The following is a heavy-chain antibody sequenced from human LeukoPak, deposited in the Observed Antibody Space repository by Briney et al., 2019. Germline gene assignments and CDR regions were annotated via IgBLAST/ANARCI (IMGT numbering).Heavy chain of an antibody. Sequence: RTGGSLRLSCAASGLTVSPNCMSWVRQAPGKGLEWVSLIYSGGSTYYTDSVKGRFTISRDNSKNTLYLQMNSLRAEDTAVYYCARRAGDYSHPYDYWGQGILVTVSS. V-gene: IGHV3-53*01. J-gene: IGHJ4*02. D-gene: IGHD3-22*01. CDR1: GLTVSPNC. CDR2: IYSGGST. CDR3: ARRAGDYSHPYDY.